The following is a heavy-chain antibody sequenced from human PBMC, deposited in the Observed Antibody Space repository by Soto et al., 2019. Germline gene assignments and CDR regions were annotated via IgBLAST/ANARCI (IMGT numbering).Heavy chain of an antibody. CDR1: GLIFSNYK. D-gene: IGHD2-8*01. Sequence: EVQLVESGGGLFQPGGSLRLSCAASGLIFSNYKMHWVRQAPGKGLVWVSRINTDGSITDYADSVKGRFTVSRDNAKNTMYLQMNSLTADDTAVYYCARDTNGLHYWGQGTLVTVSS. CDR2: INTDGSIT. CDR3: ARDTNGLHY. V-gene: IGHV3-74*01. J-gene: IGHJ4*02.